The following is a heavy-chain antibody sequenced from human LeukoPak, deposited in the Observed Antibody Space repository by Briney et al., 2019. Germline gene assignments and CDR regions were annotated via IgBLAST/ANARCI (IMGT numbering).Heavy chain of an antibody. Sequence: GGSLRLSCAASGFTVSSNYMSWVRQAPGKGLEWVSVIYSGGTTYYADSVKGRFTISRDNSKNTLYLQMNSLRAEDAAVYYCARTTTFAPHFDYWGQGTLVTVSS. CDR1: GFTVSSNY. J-gene: IGHJ4*02. CDR3: ARTTTFAPHFDY. CDR2: IYSGGTT. D-gene: IGHD1-1*01. V-gene: IGHV3-66*01.